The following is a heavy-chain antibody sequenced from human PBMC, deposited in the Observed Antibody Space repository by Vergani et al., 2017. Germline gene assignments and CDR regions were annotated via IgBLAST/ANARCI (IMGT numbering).Heavy chain of an antibody. CDR1: GESIRSGSHY. D-gene: IGHD2-15*01. CDR2: IHTGGST. V-gene: IGHV4-61*02. CDR3: AXSRPYCTSGSCPAI. J-gene: IGHJ4*02. Sequence: QVQLQESGPGLVKPSQTLALTCTVSGESIRSGSHYWSWIRQPAGKGPEWIGHIHTGGSTDLNPSFKSRVSISVDTSKSQFSLKLNSVTVADTAVYYCAXSRPYCTSGSCPAIWGQGTLVTVSS.